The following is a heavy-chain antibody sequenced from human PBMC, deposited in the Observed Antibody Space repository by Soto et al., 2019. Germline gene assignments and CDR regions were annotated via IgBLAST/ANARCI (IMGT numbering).Heavy chain of an antibody. CDR2: ISGGGVRT. D-gene: IGHD1-1*01. V-gene: IGHV3-23*01. Sequence: GSLRLSCAASGFTFSSYAMSWVRQAPGKGLEWVSTISGGGVRTYYADSVKGRFTISRDDSKNTLYLQMNSLRAEDTAVYYCAKDKGETGSHFDYWSQGTLVTVS. J-gene: IGHJ4*02. CDR3: AKDKGETGSHFDY. CDR1: GFTFSSYA.